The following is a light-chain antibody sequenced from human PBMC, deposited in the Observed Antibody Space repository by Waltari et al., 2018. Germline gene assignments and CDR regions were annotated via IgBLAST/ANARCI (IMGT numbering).Light chain of an antibody. CDR1: ACPKKY. Sequence: SYELTQPPSVSVSPGQTARITCSGDACPKKYAYWYQQRPGQGPVLVIYKDSERPSGIHERFSGSSSGTTVTLTISGVQAEDEADYYCQSADSSDTYEVFGGGTKLTVL. CDR3: QSADSSDTYEV. V-gene: IGLV3-25*03. CDR2: KDS. J-gene: IGLJ2*01.